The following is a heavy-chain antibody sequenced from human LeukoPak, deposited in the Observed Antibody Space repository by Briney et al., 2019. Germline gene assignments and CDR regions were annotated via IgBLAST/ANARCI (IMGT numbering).Heavy chain of an antibody. CDR3: ARGLYYYGSGGNWFDP. CDR1: GFFFSSYW. CDR2: IYSDGSST. D-gene: IGHD3-10*01. J-gene: IGHJ5*02. V-gene: IGHV3-74*01. Sequence: GGSLRLSCAASGFFFSSYWMYWVRQAPGKGLVWVARIYSDGSSTNYADSVKGRFTISRDNAKNTLYLQMNSLRAEDTAVYYCARGLYYYGSGGNWFDPWGQGTLVIVSS.